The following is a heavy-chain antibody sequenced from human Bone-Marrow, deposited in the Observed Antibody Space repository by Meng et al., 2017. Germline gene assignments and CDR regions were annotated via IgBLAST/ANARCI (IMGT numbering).Heavy chain of an antibody. CDR3: ARGSILWFGALFSAFDI. J-gene: IGHJ3*02. Sequence: ASVKVSCKASGYTFTSYAMNWVRQAPGQGLEWMGWINTNTGNPTYAQGFTGRFVFSLDTSVSTAYLQISSLKAEDTAVYYCARGSILWFGALFSAFDIWGQGTMVTVSS. D-gene: IGHD3-10*01. CDR1: GYTFTSYA. CDR2: INTNTGNP. V-gene: IGHV7-4-1*02.